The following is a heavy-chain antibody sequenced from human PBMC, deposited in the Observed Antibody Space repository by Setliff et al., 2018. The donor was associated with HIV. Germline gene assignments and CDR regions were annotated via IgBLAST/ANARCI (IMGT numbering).Heavy chain of an antibody. CDR2: IHDSGRT. V-gene: IGHV4-38-2*02. Sequence: SETLSLTCTVSGYSINSSHFWGWIRQPPGKGLEWVGSIHDSGRTYYNPSLKSRVTISVDTSKNQFSLKLSSVTAADTAVYYCARELLRSWDGSENSYKPYYLDYWGQGTLVTVSS. D-gene: IGHD3-10*01. CDR3: ARELLRSWDGSENSYKPYYLDY. CDR1: GYSINSSHF. J-gene: IGHJ4*02.